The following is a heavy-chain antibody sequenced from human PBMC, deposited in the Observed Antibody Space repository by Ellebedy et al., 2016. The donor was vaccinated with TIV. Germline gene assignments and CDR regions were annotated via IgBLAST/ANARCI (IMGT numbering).Heavy chain of an antibody. CDR2: IIPIFGTA. J-gene: IGHJ3*02. CDR3: GTVAYCGGDCYSDAFDI. Sequence: SVKVSCXASGGTFSSYAISWVRQAPGQGLEWMGGIIPIFGTANYAQKFQGRVTITADESTSTAYMELSSLRSEDTAVYYCGTVAYCGGDCYSDAFDIWGQGTMVTVSS. CDR1: GGTFSSYA. V-gene: IGHV1-69*13. D-gene: IGHD2-21*01.